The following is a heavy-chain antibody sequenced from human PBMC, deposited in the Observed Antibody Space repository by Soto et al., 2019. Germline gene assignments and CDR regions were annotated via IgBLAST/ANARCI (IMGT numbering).Heavy chain of an antibody. CDR3: ARQSDYGPNWFDP. Sequence: PSETLSLTCTVSGGSVSGYYWSWIRQPPGRGLEWIGYIYDSDSGSSNYNPSLKSRATISIDTSKKKFSLNLRSVTAADTAVYFCARQSDYGPNWFDPWGQGTLVTVS. J-gene: IGHJ5*02. CDR2: IYDSDSGSS. D-gene: IGHD4-17*01. CDR1: GGSVSGYY. V-gene: IGHV4-59*02.